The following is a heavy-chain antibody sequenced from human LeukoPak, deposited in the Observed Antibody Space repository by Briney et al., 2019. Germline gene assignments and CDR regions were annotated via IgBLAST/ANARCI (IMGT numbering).Heavy chain of an antibody. CDR2: IYYSGST. D-gene: IGHD3-22*01. V-gene: IGHV4-59*01. CDR1: GGSISSYY. J-gene: IGHJ6*03. CDR3: ARAPYYYDSSGPKELYYYMDV. Sequence: PSETLSLTCTVSGGSISSYYWSWIRQPPGKGLEWIGYIYYSGSTNYNPSLKSRVTKSVDTSKNQFSLKLSSVTAADTAVYYCARAPYYYDSSGPKELYYYMDVWGKGTTVTISS.